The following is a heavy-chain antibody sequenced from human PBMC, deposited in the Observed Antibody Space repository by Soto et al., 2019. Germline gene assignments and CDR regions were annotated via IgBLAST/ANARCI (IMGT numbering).Heavy chain of an antibody. J-gene: IGHJ3*02. V-gene: IGHV4-59*01. D-gene: IGHD1-20*01. Sequence: SETLSLTCTVSGGSISSYYWSWIRQPPGKGLEWIGYIYYSGSTNYNPSLKSRVTISVDTSKNQFSLKLSSVTAADTAVYYCARGFRPVFLRAFDIWGQGTMVTVSS. CDR3: ARGFRPVFLRAFDI. CDR2: IYYSGST. CDR1: GGSISSYY.